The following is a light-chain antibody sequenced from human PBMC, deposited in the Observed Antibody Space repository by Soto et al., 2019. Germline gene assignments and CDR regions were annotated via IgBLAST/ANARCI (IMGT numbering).Light chain of an antibody. CDR1: SSDVGGYNL. CDR2: EGI. J-gene: IGLJ1*01. Sequence: QSVLTQPASVSGSPGQSITISCTGTSSDVGGYNLVSWYQQHPGKVPKLLIYEGIKRPSGVSNRFSGSKSGNTASLTISGLQAEDEADYYCCSYAGGSSSYVFGAGTKLTVL. CDR3: CSYAGGSSSYV. V-gene: IGLV2-23*01.